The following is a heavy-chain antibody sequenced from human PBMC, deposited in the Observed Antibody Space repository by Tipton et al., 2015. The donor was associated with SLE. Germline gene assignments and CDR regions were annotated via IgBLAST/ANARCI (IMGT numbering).Heavy chain of an antibody. V-gene: IGHV4-59*01. J-gene: IGHJ4*02. CDR1: GGSISSYY. D-gene: IGHD1-26*01. Sequence: TLSLTCTVSGGSISSYYWSWIRQPPGKGLEWIGYIYYSGSTNYNPSLTSRVTISVDTSKNQFSLKLSSVTAADTAVYYCARVGVDGSYPSYFDYWGQGTLVTVSS. CDR2: IYYSGST. CDR3: ARVGVDGSYPSYFDY.